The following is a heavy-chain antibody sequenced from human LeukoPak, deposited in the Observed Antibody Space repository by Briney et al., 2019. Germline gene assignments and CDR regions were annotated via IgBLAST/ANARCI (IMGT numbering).Heavy chain of an antibody. D-gene: IGHD5-24*01. Sequence: SETLSLTCTVSGGSISSGDYYWSWIRQPPGKGLEWIAYIYYSGSTYYNPSLKSRVTISVDTSKNQFSLKLSSVTAADTAVYYCARDSSRDGYNPNYFDYWGQGTLVTVSS. CDR3: ARDSSRDGYNPNYFDY. J-gene: IGHJ4*02. V-gene: IGHV4-30-4*01. CDR2: IYYSGST. CDR1: GGSISSGDYY.